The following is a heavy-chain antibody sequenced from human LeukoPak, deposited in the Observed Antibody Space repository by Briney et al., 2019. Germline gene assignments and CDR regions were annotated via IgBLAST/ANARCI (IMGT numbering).Heavy chain of an antibody. CDR2: INHSGST. V-gene: IGHV4-34*01. Sequence: SETLSLTCAVYGVSFSGYYWSWIRQPPGKGLEWIGEINHSGSTNYNPSLKSRVTISVDTSKNQFSLKLSSVTAADTAVNYCARGEYSGSTYYFDYWGQGTLVTVSS. CDR3: ARGEYSGSTYYFDY. J-gene: IGHJ4*02. D-gene: IGHD1-26*01. CDR1: GVSFSGYY.